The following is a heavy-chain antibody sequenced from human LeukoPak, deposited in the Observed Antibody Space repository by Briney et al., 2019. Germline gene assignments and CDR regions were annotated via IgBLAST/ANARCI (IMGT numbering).Heavy chain of an antibody. V-gene: IGHV4-39*01. CDR3: ARVNGDYVPGAFDI. CDR1: GGSISSSSYY. D-gene: IGHD4-17*01. CDR2: IYYSGST. J-gene: IGHJ3*02. Sequence: SETLSLTCTVSGGSISSSSYYWGWIRQPPGKGLEWIGSIYYSGSTYYNPSLKSRVTISVDTSKNQFSLKLSSVTAADTAVYYCARVNGDYVPGAFDIWGQGTMVTVSS.